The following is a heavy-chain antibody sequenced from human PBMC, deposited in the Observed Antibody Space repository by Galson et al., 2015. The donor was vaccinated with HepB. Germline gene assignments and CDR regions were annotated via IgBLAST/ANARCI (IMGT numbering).Heavy chain of an antibody. CDR3: ARKRGYSSSWVDAFDI. D-gene: IGHD6-13*01. J-gene: IGHJ3*02. CDR1: GGSISSYY. V-gene: IGHV4-59*01. Sequence: ETLSLTCTVSGGSISSYYWGWIRQPPGKGLEWIGYIYYSGSTNYNPSLKSRVTISVDTSKNQFSLKLSSVTAADTAVYYCARKRGYSSSWVDAFDIWGQGTMVTVSS. CDR2: IYYSGST.